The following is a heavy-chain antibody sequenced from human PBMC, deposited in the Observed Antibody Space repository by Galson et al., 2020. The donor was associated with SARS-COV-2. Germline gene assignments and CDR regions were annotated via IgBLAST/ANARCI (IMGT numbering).Heavy chain of an antibody. D-gene: IGHD3-22*01. J-gene: IGHJ5*02. CDR3: ARDGSAMDSSGYYELRWGWFDP. CDR1: GYSISSGYY. V-gene: IGHV4-38-2*02. CDR2: IYHSGRT. Sequence: ASETLSLTCTVSGYSISSGYYWGWIRQPPGKGLEWIGSIYHSGRTYYNPSLKSRVTISVDTSKNQFSLKLSSVTAADTAVYYCARDGSAMDSSGYYELRWGWFDPWGQGTLVTVSS.